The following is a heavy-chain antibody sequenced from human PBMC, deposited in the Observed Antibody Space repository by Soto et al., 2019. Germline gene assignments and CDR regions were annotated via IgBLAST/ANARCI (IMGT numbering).Heavy chain of an antibody. CDR1: GFTFSSYS. CDR3: AGVPATVTTSENAFDI. J-gene: IGHJ3*02. CDR2: ISSSSSYI. Sequence: PGGSLRLSCAASGFTFSSYSMNWVRQAPGKGLEWVSSISSSSSYIYYADSVKGRFTISRDNAKNSLYLQMNSLRAEDTAVYYCAGVPATVTTSENAFDIWGQGTMVTVSS. V-gene: IGHV3-21*01. D-gene: IGHD4-17*01.